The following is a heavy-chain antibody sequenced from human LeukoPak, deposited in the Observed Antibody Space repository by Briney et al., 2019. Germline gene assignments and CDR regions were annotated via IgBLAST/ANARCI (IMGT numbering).Heavy chain of an antibody. J-gene: IGHJ4*02. CDR2: IKQDGSVK. CDR3: ARDQEVY. Sequence: GGSLRLSCAASGFTFSSYWMGWVRQAPGKGLEWVANIKQDGSVKNYVGSVKGRFTISRDNSKNTLYLQMNSLRAEDTAVYYCARDQEVYWGQGTLVTVSS. V-gene: IGHV3-7*01. CDR1: GFTFSSYW.